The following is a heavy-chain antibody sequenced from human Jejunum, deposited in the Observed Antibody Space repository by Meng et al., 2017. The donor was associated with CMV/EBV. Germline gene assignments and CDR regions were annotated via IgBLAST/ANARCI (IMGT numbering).Heavy chain of an antibody. CDR1: YTFTSYD. D-gene: IGHD2-15*01. Sequence: YTFTSYDIKWVRQAAGQGLEWMGWMNPNSGNTGYAQKFQGRVTMTRNTSISTAYMELSSLRSEDTAVYYCAVAKGRRYYYYGMDVWGQGTTVTVSS. J-gene: IGHJ6*02. V-gene: IGHV1-8*01. CDR3: AVAKGRRYYYYGMDV. CDR2: MNPNSGNT.